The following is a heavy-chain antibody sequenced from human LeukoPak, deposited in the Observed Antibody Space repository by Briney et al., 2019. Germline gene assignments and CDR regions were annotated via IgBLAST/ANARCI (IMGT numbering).Heavy chain of an antibody. CDR2: VTGSGGST. V-gene: IGHV3-23*01. CDR1: GFTFSSSA. D-gene: IGHD6-19*01. CDR3: AKGSGWYL. J-gene: IGHJ4*02. Sequence: AGGSLRLSCAASGFTFSSSAMSWVRQAPGKGPEWVSVVTGSGGSTDYAGSVKGRFTISRDNSKNTLYLQMNSLRAEDTAVYYCAKGSGWYLWGQGTLVTVSS.